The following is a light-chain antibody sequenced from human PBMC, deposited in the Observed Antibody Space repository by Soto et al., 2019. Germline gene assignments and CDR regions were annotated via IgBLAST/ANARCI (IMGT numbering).Light chain of an antibody. CDR1: QSISDT. J-gene: IGKJ1*01. V-gene: IGKV3-15*01. CDR2: GAS. Sequence: EIVMTQSPVTLSVSPGGRATLSCRASQSISDTLAWYQQKPGQAPRLLIHGASTRAPGFPARFSGSGSGTDFTLTISSLQSEDFAVYYCQHCGTAPPWTFGQGTKVEIK. CDR3: QHCGTAPPWT.